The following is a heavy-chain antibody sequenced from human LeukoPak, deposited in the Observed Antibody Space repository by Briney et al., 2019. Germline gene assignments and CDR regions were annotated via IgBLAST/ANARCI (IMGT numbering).Heavy chain of an antibody. J-gene: IGHJ4*02. CDR3: AKYKFGSDYFSN. V-gene: IGHV4-4*07. Sequence: NPSETLSLTCTVSGDSISGYYWSWIRQPAGKGLEWIGRIYTSGSTKYNPSFQGRVTMSLDTSKNQFSLRLSSVTAADTAIYYCAKYKFGSDYFSNWGQGNLGTVSS. D-gene: IGHD2/OR15-2a*01. CDR1: GDSISGYY. CDR2: IYTSGST.